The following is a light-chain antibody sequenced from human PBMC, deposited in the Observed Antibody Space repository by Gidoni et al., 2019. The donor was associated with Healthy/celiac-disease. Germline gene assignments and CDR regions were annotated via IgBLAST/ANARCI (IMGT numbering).Light chain of an antibody. Sequence: DIQMTQSPSSLSASVGDRVTITCRASQSISSYLNWYQQKPGKAPKLLIYAASSLQSGVPSRFSGSGSATDFTITISSLQPEDFASYYCQQSYSTPRVTFGQGTRLEIK. J-gene: IGKJ5*01. V-gene: IGKV1-39*01. CDR3: QQSYSTPRVT. CDR1: QSISSY. CDR2: AAS.